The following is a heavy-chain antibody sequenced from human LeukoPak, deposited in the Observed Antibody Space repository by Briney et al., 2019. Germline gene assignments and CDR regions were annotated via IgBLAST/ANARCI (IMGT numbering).Heavy chain of an antibody. D-gene: IGHD2-15*01. CDR1: GYTFTDQN. V-gene: IGHV1-2*02. CDR3: ARVGTPQPY. Sequence: ASVTVSCKASGYTFTDQNMHWVRQAPGQGVEWMGWINPNSGATNYAQKFQGRVTITRETAISTAYMELNRLRSDDTAVYYCARVGTPQPYWGQGTLVTVSS. CDR2: INPNSGAT. J-gene: IGHJ4*02.